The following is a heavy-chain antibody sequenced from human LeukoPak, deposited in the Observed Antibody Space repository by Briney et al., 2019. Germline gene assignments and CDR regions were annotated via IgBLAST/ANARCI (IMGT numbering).Heavy chain of an antibody. CDR2: INDSGSN. V-gene: IGHV4-34*01. CDR1: GGSISSYY. D-gene: IGHD5-24*01. Sequence: AETLSLTCTVSGGSISSYYWSWIRQPPGKVLEWIGEINDSGSNNYNPSLKSRVTISVDTSKNQFFLKLSSVTAADTAVYYCARHARQRWLQFDYYYYYMDVWGKGTTVTISS. CDR3: ARHARQRWLQFDYYYYYMDV. J-gene: IGHJ6*03.